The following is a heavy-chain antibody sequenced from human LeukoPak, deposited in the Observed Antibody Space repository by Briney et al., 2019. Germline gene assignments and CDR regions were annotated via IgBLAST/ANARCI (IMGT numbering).Heavy chain of an antibody. D-gene: IGHD6-19*01. V-gene: IGHV1-2*02. CDR3: AVLYGYSSGLYYMDV. Sequence: RVASVKVSCKASGYTFTSYDINWVRQATGQGLEWMGWINPNSGGTNYAQKFQGRVTMTRDTSISTAYMELSRLRSDDTAVYYCAVLYGYSSGLYYMDVWGKGTTVTVSS. CDR2: INPNSGGT. CDR1: GYTFTSYD. J-gene: IGHJ6*03.